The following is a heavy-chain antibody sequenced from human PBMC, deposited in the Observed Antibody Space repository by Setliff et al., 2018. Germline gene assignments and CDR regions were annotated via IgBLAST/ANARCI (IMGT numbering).Heavy chain of an antibody. CDR2: IFRSGAT. V-gene: IGHV4-39*01. Sequence: SETLSLTCTVSGGSITSSSYYWGWVRQPPGKGLEWIGTIFRSGATYYNPSLNSRGTISVDTSRDQFSLRLSSVTAADTAAYYCARLGQWRVLGLFDYWGQGALVTVSS. D-gene: IGHD6-19*01. CDR3: ARLGQWRVLGLFDY. CDR1: GGSITSSSYY. J-gene: IGHJ4*02.